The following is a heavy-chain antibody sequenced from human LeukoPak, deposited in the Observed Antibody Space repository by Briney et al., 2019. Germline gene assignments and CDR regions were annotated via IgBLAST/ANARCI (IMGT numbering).Heavy chain of an antibody. CDR3: ARVEKGWSYRYFDY. CDR2: IYTSGST. J-gene: IGHJ4*02. V-gene: IGHV4-4*07. D-gene: IGHD1-26*01. CDR1: GGSISGYY. Sequence: PSETLSLTCTVSGGSISGYYWSWIRQPAGKGLEWIGRIYTSGSTNYNPSLKSRVTMSVDTSKNQFSLKLSSVTAADTAVYYCARVEKGWSYRYFDYWGQGTLVTVS.